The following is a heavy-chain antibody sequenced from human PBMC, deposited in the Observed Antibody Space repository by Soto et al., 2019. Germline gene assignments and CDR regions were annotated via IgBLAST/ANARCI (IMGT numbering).Heavy chain of an antibody. D-gene: IGHD1-26*01. Sequence: EVQLLESGGGLVQPGGSLRLSCAASGFTFSSYAMSWVRQAPGKGLEWVSAISGSGGSTYYADSVKGRFTISRDNSKNPLYLQRNSLRAEDTAVYYCAKDKWDGYNPVDYWGQGTLVTVSS. CDR2: ISGSGGST. J-gene: IGHJ4*02. V-gene: IGHV3-23*01. CDR3: AKDKWDGYNPVDY. CDR1: GFTFSSYA.